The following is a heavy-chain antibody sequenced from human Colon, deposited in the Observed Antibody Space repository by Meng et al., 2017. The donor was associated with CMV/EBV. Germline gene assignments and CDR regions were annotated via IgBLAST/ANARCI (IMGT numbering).Heavy chain of an antibody. CDR1: GFTFSSYG. CDR2: IQYDGNKK. V-gene: IGHV3-30*02. J-gene: IGHJ6*02. D-gene: IGHD1-26*01. CDR3: AKEAGGAHYGLDV. Sequence: GESLKISCAASGFTFSSYGMVWVRQAPGKGLEWVAFIQYDGNKKHYADSMKSRFTISRDNFNNTLNLHMDGLRVEDTAVYYCAKEAGGAHYGLDVWGQGTTVTVSS.